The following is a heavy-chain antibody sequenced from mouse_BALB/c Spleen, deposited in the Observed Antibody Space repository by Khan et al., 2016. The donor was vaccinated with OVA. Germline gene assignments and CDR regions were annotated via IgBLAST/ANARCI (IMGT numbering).Heavy chain of an antibody. CDR3: ARNYYGSNFYYAMDY. Sequence: QIQLVQSGPELKKPGETVKISCKASGYTFTDYSIHWVKQAPGKGLKWMGWINTETGEPTYADDFKGRFAFSLETSASTAYLQINNLKNEDTATXFPARNYYGSNFYYAMDYWGQGTSVTVSS. CDR1: GYTFTDYS. V-gene: IGHV9-2-1*01. CDR2: INTETGEP. D-gene: IGHD1-1*01. J-gene: IGHJ4*01.